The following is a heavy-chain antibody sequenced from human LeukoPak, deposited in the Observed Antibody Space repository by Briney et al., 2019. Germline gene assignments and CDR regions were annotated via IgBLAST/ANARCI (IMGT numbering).Heavy chain of an antibody. CDR1: GGTFSSYA. CDR3: ARDGYYSNYGSVRGYYYMDV. J-gene: IGHJ6*03. Sequence: GSSVKVSCKASGGTFSSYAISWVRQAPGQGLEWMGGIIPIFGTANYAQKFQGRVTITADESTSTAYMELSSLRSEDTAVYYCARDGYYSNYGSVRGYYYMDVWGKGTTVTVSS. CDR2: IIPIFGTA. D-gene: IGHD4-11*01. V-gene: IGHV1-69*01.